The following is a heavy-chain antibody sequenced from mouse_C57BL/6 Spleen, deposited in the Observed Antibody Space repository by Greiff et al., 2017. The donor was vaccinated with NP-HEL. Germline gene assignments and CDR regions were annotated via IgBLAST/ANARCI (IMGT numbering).Heavy chain of an antibody. V-gene: IGHV1-81*01. D-gene: IGHD2-10*02. J-gene: IGHJ2*01. Sequence: VQLQQSGAELARPGASVKLSCKASGYTFTSYGISWVKQRTGQGLELIGAIYPRSGNTYYNEKFKGKATLTADKSSSTAYMELRSLTSEDSAVYVCARKGNSMLDYWGQGTTLTVSS. CDR1: GYTFTSYG. CDR2: IYPRSGNT. CDR3: ARKGNSMLDY.